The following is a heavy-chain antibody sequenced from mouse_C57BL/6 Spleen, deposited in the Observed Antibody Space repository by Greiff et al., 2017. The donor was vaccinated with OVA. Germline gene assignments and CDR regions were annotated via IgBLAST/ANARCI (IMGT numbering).Heavy chain of an antibody. V-gene: IGHV1-50*01. CDR2: IDPSDSYT. CDR1: GYTFTSYW. D-gene: IGHD2-3*01. CDR3: ARWSEDGYYSAWFAY. Sequence: QVQLQHPGAELVKPGASVKLSCKASGYTFTSYWMQWVKQRPGQGLEWIGEIDPSDSYTNYNQKFKGKATLTVDTSSSTAYMQLSSLTSEDSAVYYCARWSEDGYYSAWFAYWGQGTLVTVSA. J-gene: IGHJ3*01.